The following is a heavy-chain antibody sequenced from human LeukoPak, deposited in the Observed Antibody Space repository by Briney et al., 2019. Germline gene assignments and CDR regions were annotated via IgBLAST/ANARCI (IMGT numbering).Heavy chain of an antibody. D-gene: IGHD1-26*01. CDR3: ERGESGGYYL. Sequence: GGSLRLSCAASGFTLNEYSIAGVRQVPGKGLYWVSGINGKGDSTGHADSVKGRFTISRDNAKNSLYLQMNSLRAEDTALYYCERGESGGYYLRGQGTLVTVSS. V-gene: IGHV3-20*04. CDR1: GFTLNEYS. J-gene: IGHJ4*02. CDR2: INGKGDST.